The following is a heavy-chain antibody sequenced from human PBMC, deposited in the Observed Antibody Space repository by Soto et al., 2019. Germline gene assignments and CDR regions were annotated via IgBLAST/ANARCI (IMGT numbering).Heavy chain of an antibody. CDR3: ARDRGVVVPAAMPEGVDY. Sequence: QVQLVESGGGVVQPGRSLRLSCAASGFTFSSYGMHWVRQAPGKGLEWVAVIWYDGSNKYYADSVKGRFTISRDNSKNALYLQMNSLRAEDTAVYYCARDRGVVVPAAMPEGVDYWGKGTLVTVSS. CDR2: IWYDGSNK. J-gene: IGHJ4*02. V-gene: IGHV3-33*01. D-gene: IGHD2-2*01. CDR1: GFTFSSYG.